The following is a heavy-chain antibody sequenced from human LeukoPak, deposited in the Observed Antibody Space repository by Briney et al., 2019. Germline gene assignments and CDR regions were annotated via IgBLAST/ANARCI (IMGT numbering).Heavy chain of an antibody. CDR1: GGSISSYY. D-gene: IGHD5-24*01. V-gene: IGHV4-39*07. CDR3: ARDLREMATIKLFDY. CDR2: IYYSGST. Sequence: SETLSLTCTVSGGSISSYYWGWIRQPPGKGLEWIGSIYYSGSTYYNPSLKSRVTISVDTSKNQFSLKLSSVTAADTAVYYCARDLREMATIKLFDYWGQGTLVTVSS. J-gene: IGHJ4*02.